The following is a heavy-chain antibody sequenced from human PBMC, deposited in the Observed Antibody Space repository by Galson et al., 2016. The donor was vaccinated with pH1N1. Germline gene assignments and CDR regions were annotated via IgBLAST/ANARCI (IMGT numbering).Heavy chain of an antibody. Sequence: SLRLSCAGSGFTFSTYAMHWVRQAPGKGLEWVALTSYDGSNKYYADSVKGRFTISRDNSKNTLYLEMNSLRAEDTAVYYCARETPYSSGWGYYYGMDVWGQGTTVTVSS. D-gene: IGHD6-19*01. J-gene: IGHJ6*02. CDR3: ARETPYSSGWGYYYGMDV. CDR1: GFTFSTYA. V-gene: IGHV3-30-3*01. CDR2: TSYDGSNK.